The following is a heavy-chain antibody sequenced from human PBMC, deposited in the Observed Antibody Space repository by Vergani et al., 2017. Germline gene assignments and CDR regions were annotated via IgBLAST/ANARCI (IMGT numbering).Heavy chain of an antibody. CDR3: ASSIGYCAGATCRAYYFHH. CDR2: LNPTTGHT. D-gene: IGHD2-21*01. CDR1: GYIFKNYY. V-gene: IGHV1-46*02. Sequence: VQLVQSGAEVRKPGASVTVSCTASGYIFKNYYIHWLRQAPGQAFEWMGILNPTTGHTTSAQKFMGRVDMTRDPSTDTSTRTVQMTLSSLRSEDTAVYYCASSIGYCAGATCRAYYFHHWGQGTRVTVSS. J-gene: IGHJ1*01.